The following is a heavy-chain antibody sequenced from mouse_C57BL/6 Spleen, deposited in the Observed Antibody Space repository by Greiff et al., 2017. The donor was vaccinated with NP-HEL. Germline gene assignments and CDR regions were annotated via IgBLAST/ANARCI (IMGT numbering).Heavy chain of an antibody. D-gene: IGHD2-1*01. CDR3: AREFHYGNYNDAMDY. CDR2: INPYNGGT. CDR1: GYTFTDYY. J-gene: IGHJ4*01. V-gene: IGHV1-19*01. Sequence: EVQLQQSGPVLVKPGASVKMSCKASGYTFTDYYMNWVKQSHGKSLEWIGVINPYNGGTSYNQKFKGKATLTVDKSSSTAYMELNSLTSEDSAVYYCAREFHYGNYNDAMDYWGQGTSVTVSS.